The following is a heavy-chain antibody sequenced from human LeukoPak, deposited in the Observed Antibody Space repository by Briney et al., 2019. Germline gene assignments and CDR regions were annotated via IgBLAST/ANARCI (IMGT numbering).Heavy chain of an antibody. CDR2: IYPGDSDT. D-gene: IGHD4-23*01. V-gene: IGHV5-51*01. Sequence: GEALNISCKGSGYSFTNYWIGWVRQMPGKGLEWMGIIYPGDSDTRYSPSFQGQVTISADKSISTAYLLWSRLKASDTAIYYCARVYGGNSVDYWGQGTLVTVSS. J-gene: IGHJ4*02. CDR1: GYSFTNYW. CDR3: ARVYGGNSVDY.